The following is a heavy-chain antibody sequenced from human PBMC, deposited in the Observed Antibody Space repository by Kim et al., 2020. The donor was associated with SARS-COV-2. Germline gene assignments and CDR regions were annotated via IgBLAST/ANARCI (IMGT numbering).Heavy chain of an antibody. CDR3: AKYGEWLPNYFDY. D-gene: IGHD3-3*01. J-gene: IGHJ4*02. CDR1: GFTFSSYA. V-gene: IGHV3-23*01. CDR2: ISGSGGST. Sequence: GGSLRLSCAASGFTFSSYAMSWVRQAPGKGLEWVSAISGSGGSTYYADSVMGRFTISRDNSKNTLYLQMNSLRAEDTAVYYCAKYGEWLPNYFDYWGQGTLVTVSS.